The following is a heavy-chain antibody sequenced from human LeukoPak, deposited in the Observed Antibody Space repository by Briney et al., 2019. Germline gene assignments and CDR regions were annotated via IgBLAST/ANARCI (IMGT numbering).Heavy chain of an antibody. CDR1: GFTFSSYW. V-gene: IGHV3-7*01. D-gene: IGHD3-16*01. CDR2: IKQDGSEK. J-gene: IGHJ6*03. CDR3: AKSRVWSPAMAAHYYMDV. Sequence: PGGSLRLSCAASGFTFSSYWMSWVRQAPGKGLEWVANIKQDGSEKYYVDSVKGRFTISRDNAKNTLYLQMNSLRAEDTAVYYCAKSRVWSPAMAAHYYMDVWGKGTTVTVSS.